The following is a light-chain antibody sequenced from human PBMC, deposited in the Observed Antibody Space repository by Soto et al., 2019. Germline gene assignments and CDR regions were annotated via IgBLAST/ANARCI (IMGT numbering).Light chain of an antibody. CDR3: QQYHNWPPIT. CDR1: QSVSSSY. V-gene: IGKV3-15*01. J-gene: IGKJ5*01. CDR2: GAS. Sequence: EIVLTQSPGTLSLSPWERATLSCRASQSVSSSYLAWYQHKPGQAPRLLIYGASTRASGIPARFSGSGSETDFTLTISSLQSEDSAVYYCQQYHNWPPITFGQGTRLEIK.